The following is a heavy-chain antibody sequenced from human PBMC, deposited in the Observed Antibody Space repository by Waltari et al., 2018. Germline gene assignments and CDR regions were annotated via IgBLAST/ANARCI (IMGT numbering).Heavy chain of an antibody. CDR1: GYSFGVYY. Sequence: QVHLVQSGAEVQKSGASVKVSCKASGYSFGVYYLYWVRQAPGQGLEWMGWINPTNGVTNYAQKFQGRVTMTRDTSINSVYMDLSRLRSDDTAVYFCARGLGGSSPFDYWGRGTLVTVSS. D-gene: IGHD3-16*01. CDR3: ARGLGGSSPFDY. V-gene: IGHV1-2*02. J-gene: IGHJ4*02. CDR2: INPTNGVT.